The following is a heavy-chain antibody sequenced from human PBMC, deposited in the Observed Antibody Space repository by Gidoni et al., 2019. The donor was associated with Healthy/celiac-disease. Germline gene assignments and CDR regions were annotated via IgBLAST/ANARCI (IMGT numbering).Heavy chain of an antibody. D-gene: IGHD2-2*01. CDR2: ISAYNGNT. V-gene: IGHV1-18*01. CDR1: GYTFTSYG. CDR3: ARKDIVVVPAANRTWDYYYYYMDV. Sequence: QVQLVQSGAEVKKPGASVKVSCKASGYTFTSYGNSWVRQAPGQGLEWMGWISAYNGNTNYAQKLQGRVTMTTDTSTSTAYMELRSLRSDDTAVYYCARKDIVVVPAANRTWDYYYYYMDVWGKGTTVTVSS. J-gene: IGHJ6*03.